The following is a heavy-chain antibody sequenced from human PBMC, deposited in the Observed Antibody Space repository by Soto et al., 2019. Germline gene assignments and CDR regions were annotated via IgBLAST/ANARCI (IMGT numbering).Heavy chain of an antibody. CDR3: ARDRIPASPTSPNW. CDR1: GFTFSSYG. V-gene: IGHV3-33*01. J-gene: IGHJ5*01. D-gene: IGHD6-13*01. Sequence: AQLVESGGGVVQAGGSLRLSCAASGFTFSSYGMHWVRQAPGKGLEWVAFIWYDGRKSYYADSVKGRFSISRDDSKTTLSLQMNSLRVDDTAMYYCARDRIPASPTSPNW. CDR2: IWYDGRKS.